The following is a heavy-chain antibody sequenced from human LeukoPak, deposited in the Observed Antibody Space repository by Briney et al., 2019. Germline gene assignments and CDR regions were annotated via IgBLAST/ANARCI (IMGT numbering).Heavy chain of an antibody. J-gene: IGHJ3*02. CDR2: IYPGDSDT. CDR1: GYSFTSYW. CDR3: ARRGAGGGTASDAFNI. V-gene: IGHV5-51*01. Sequence: GESLKISCKGSGYSFTSYWIGWVRQMPGKGLEWMGIIYPGDSDTRYSPSFQGQVTISADKSISTAYLQWSSLKASDTAMYYCARRGAGGGTASDAFNIWGQGKMVTGSS. D-gene: IGHD6-19*01.